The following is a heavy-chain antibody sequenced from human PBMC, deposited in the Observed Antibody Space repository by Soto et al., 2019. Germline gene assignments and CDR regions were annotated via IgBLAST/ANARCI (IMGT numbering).Heavy chain of an antibody. D-gene: IGHD2-15*01. V-gene: IGHV1-46*03. J-gene: IGHJ4*02. CDR3: ARTRYCSGGSCRYFDY. Sequence: ASVKVSCKASGYTFTSYYMHWVRQAPGQGLEWMGIINPSGGSTSYAQKFQGRVTMTRDTSTSTVYIEQSSLRTEDTAVYYCARTRYCSGGSCRYFDYRGQGTLVTVSS. CDR1: GYTFTSYY. CDR2: INPSGGST.